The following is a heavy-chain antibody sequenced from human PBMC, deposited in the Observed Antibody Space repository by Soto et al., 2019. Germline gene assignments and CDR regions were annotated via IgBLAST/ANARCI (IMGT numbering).Heavy chain of an antibody. CDR2: IYYTGTT. V-gene: IGHV4-59*01. J-gene: IGHJ4*02. CDR1: VASMSTYD. D-gene: IGHD2-2*01. CDR3: ARGYHASGLDY. Sequence: SETLSLTFSVSVASMSTYDWSWIRQPLDTGLEWIGYIYYTGTTDYSPSLKSRVSISVDTSKNEFSLKMNSVTAADTAVYYCARGYHASGLDYWRQGNMVTVSA.